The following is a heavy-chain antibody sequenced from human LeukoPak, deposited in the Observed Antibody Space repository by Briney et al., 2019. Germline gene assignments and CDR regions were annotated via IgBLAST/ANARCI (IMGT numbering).Heavy chain of an antibody. V-gene: IGHV3-7*01. CDR3: ARGSYYFDN. D-gene: IGHD6-6*01. CDR2: IKQDGSEK. Sequence: GRSLRLSCAASGFTFSSYWMSWVRQAPGKGLEWVANIKQDGSEKYYVDSVKGRFTMSRDNAKNSLYLQMNSLRGEDTAVYYCARGSYYFDNWGQGTLVTVSS. CDR1: GFTFSSYW. J-gene: IGHJ4*02.